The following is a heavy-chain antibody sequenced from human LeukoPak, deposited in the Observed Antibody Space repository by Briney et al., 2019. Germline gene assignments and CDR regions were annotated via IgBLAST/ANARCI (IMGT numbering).Heavy chain of an antibody. J-gene: IGHJ4*02. CDR2: IIPIFGTA. CDR3: ARSTVGGITLDY. D-gene: IGHD1-26*01. Sequence: SVKVSCKASRGTFSSYGISWVRQAPGQGLEWMGGIIPIFGTANYAQKFQGRVTITADQSTSTAYMELSSLRSEDTAVYYCARSTVGGITLDYWGQGTLVTVSS. CDR1: RGTFSSYG. V-gene: IGHV1-69*13.